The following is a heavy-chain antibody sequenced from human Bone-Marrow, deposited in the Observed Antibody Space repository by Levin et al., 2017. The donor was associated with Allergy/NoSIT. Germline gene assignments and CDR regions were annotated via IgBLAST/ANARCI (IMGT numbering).Heavy chain of an antibody. J-gene: IGHJ4*02. V-gene: IGHV3-30*18. CDR1: GFTFSSYG. CDR3: AKTYDYGDYIPGF. Sequence: LSLTCAASGFTFSSYGMHWVRQVPGKGLEWVAVISFDGGIKDYAPSVKGRVTISRDNSKNTLYLQMNSLRPEDTAVYYCAKTYDYGDYIPGFWGQGTLVTVSS. D-gene: IGHD4-17*01. CDR2: ISFDGGIK.